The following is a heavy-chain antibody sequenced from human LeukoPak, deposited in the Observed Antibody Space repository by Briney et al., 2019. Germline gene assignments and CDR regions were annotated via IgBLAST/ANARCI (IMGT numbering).Heavy chain of an antibody. J-gene: IGHJ6*03. D-gene: IGHD3-3*01. CDR2: ISGSGGST. CDR3: ARRVVPGYYYYMDV. V-gene: IGHV3-23*01. CDR1: GFTFSSYA. Sequence: GGSLRLSCAASGFTFSSYAMSWVRQAPGKGLEWVSAISGSGGSTYYADSVKGRFTISRDNSKNTLYLQMNSLRAEDTAVYYCARRVVPGYYYYMDVWGKGTTVTVSS.